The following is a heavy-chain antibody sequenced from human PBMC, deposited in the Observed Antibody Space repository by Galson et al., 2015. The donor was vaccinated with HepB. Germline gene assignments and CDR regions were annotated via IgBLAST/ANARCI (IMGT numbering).Heavy chain of an antibody. D-gene: IGHD6-19*01. CDR3: AKDMEWLVPIYHFDY. V-gene: IGHV3-23*01. Sequence: SLRLSCAASGFTFSSHAMSWVRQAPGKGLEWVSGISGSGGSTHCADSVKGRFTISRDNSKNTLYLRMNSLRAEDTAVYYCAKDMEWLVPIYHFDYWGQGTLLTVSS. J-gene: IGHJ4*02. CDR1: GFTFSSHA. CDR2: ISGSGGST.